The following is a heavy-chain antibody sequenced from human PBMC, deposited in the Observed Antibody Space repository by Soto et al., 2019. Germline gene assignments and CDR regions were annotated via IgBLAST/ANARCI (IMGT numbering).Heavy chain of an antibody. V-gene: IGHV4-34*01. J-gene: IGHJ6*02. D-gene: IGHD3-10*01. CDR3: ARATYYGSGSYFEYYYYGMDV. CDR1: GGSFSGYY. CDR2: INHSGST. Sequence: SETLSLTYAVYGGSFSGYYWSWIRQPPGKGLEWIGEINHSGSTNYNPSLKSRVTISVDTSKNQFSLKLSSVTAADTAVYYCARATYYGSGSYFEYYYYGMDVWGQGTTVTVSS.